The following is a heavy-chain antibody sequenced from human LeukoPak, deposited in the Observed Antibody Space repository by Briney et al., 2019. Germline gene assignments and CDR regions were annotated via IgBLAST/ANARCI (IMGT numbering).Heavy chain of an antibody. CDR1: GFTFSSYS. Sequence: GGSLRLSCAASGFTFSSYSMNWVRQAPGKGLEWDSSISSSSSYIYYADSVKGRFTISRDNAKNSLYLQMNSLRAEDTAVYYCASVTDTAMAYYYYYYMDVWGKGTTVTVSS. D-gene: IGHD5-18*01. CDR3: ASVTDTAMAYYYYYYMDV. CDR2: ISSSSSYI. J-gene: IGHJ6*03. V-gene: IGHV3-21*01.